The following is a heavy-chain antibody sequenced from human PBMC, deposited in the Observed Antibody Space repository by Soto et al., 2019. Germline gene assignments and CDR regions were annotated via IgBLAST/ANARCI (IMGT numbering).Heavy chain of an antibody. D-gene: IGHD1-1*01. J-gene: IGHJ4*02. CDR1: GGTFSSYT. V-gene: IGHV1-69*02. CDR2: IIPILGIA. CDR3: ARTGRLEQQQSDY. Sequence: QVQLVQSGAEVKKPGSSVKVSCKASGGTFSSYTISWVRQAPGQGLEWMGRIIPILGIANYAQKFQGRVTITADKSTSTAYMELSSLRSEDTAVYYCARTGRLEQQQSDYWGQGTLVTVSS.